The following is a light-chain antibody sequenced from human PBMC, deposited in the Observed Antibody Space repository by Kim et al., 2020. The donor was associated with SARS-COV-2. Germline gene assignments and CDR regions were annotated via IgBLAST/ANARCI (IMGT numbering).Light chain of an antibody. J-gene: IGKJ2*01. CDR2: WAS. CDR3: QQYDNSLPVYT. CDR1: HTLVSSNNKDY. Sequence: DIVMTQSPDSLAVSLGERATITCKSSHTLVSSNNKDYLAWYQQKPGQPPKLLIYWASTRESGVPDRFSGSGSGTHFTLTISSLQAEDVAVYYCQQYDNSLPVYTFGQGTKLEI. V-gene: IGKV4-1*01.